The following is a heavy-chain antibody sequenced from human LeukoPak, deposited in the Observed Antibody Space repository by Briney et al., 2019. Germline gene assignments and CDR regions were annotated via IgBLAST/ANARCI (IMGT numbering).Heavy chain of an antibody. D-gene: IGHD4-11*01. Sequence: SVKVSCKASGGTFSSYAISWVRQAPGQGLEWMGRIIPIFGAANYAQKFQGRVTITTDESTSTAYMELSSLRSEDTAVYYCARGYDYSTQGIYNYWGQGTLVTVSS. CDR3: ARGYDYSTQGIYNY. V-gene: IGHV1-69*05. CDR1: GGTFSSYA. CDR2: IIPIFGAA. J-gene: IGHJ4*02.